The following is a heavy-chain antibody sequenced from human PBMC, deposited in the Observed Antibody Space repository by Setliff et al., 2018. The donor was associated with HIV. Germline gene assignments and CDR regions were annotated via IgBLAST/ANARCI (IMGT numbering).Heavy chain of an antibody. CDR3: ARHQVIPTVIGAFDI. CDR1: GDSISTSNSY. V-gene: IGHV4-39*01. Sequence: LSLTCTVSGDSISTSNSYWGWVRQPPGKGLEWIGSLYYGGSTYYNPSLKSRVTISVDTSKNHFSLKLSSVTAADTAVYYCARHQVIPTVIGAFDIWGQGTVVTVSS. CDR2: LYYGGST. D-gene: IGHD3-16*02. J-gene: IGHJ3*02.